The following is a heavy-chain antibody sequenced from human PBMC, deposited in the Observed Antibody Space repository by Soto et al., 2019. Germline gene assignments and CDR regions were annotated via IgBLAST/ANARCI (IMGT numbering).Heavy chain of an antibody. J-gene: IGHJ3*01. CDR3: AKPVRKQSPRDACDV. Sequence: EVQLVESGGGVVQPGGSLRLSCAAAGFIFSTYGMNRVRQAPGKGLQWVSYIGGSSNPMYYTDSVRGRFTVSRDNAKNSLYLQMISLRAEDTAVYYCAKPVRKQSPRDACDVWGQGTMVTVSS. V-gene: IGHV3-48*01. CDR2: IGGSSNPM. CDR1: GFIFSTYG. D-gene: IGHD6-19*01.